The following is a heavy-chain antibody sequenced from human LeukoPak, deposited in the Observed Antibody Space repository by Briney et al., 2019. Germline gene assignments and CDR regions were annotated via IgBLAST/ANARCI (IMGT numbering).Heavy chain of an antibody. Sequence: SVKVSCKASGGTFSNYAFSWVRQAPGQGLEWMGWIIPIFGTSNYAQKFQGRVTITTDESTSTVYMELSSLRSEDTAVYYCARVGDFYSGSYHDYWGQGTLVTVSS. CDR3: ARVGDFYSGSYHDY. D-gene: IGHD1-26*01. J-gene: IGHJ4*02. CDR1: GGTFSNYA. CDR2: IIPIFGTS. V-gene: IGHV1-69*05.